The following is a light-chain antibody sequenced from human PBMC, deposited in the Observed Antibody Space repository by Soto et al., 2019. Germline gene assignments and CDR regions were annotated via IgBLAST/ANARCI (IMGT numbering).Light chain of an antibody. J-gene: IGKJ3*01. V-gene: IGKV1-5*03. Sequence: DIQMTQSPSTQSASVGDRVTITCRASQSISSWLAWYQQKPGKAPKLLIYKASSLESGVPSRFSGSGSGTEFTLAISGLQSDDLAIYYCQQYSTYPFTFGPGTKVEIK. CDR2: KAS. CDR1: QSISSW. CDR3: QQYSTYPFT.